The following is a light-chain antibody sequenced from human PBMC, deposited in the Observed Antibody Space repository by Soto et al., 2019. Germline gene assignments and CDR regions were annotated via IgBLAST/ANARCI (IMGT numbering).Light chain of an antibody. Sequence: QSVLTQPPSASGTPGQRVIISCSGSSFNIGSNYVYWYQQLPGAAPKLLFYRNNQRPSGVPDRFSGSKSGTSASLAISGLRSEDEADYYCAAWDGSLSVYVFGTGTMVTVL. V-gene: IGLV1-47*01. CDR2: RNN. J-gene: IGLJ1*01. CDR1: SFNIGSNY. CDR3: AAWDGSLSVYV.